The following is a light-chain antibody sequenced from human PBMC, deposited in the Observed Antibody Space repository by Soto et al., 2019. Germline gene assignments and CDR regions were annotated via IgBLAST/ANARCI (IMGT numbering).Light chain of an antibody. J-gene: IGLJ3*02. CDR1: SSNIGSNA. V-gene: IGLV1-44*01. Sequence: QSVLTQPPSASGTPGQRVTISCSGSSSNIGSNAVTWYQHFPGTAPKVLIYSDHQRPSGVPDRFSGSKSGNTASLTISGLQAEDEADYYCCSYAGSHTMVFGEGTQLTVL. CDR2: SDH. CDR3: CSYAGSHTMV.